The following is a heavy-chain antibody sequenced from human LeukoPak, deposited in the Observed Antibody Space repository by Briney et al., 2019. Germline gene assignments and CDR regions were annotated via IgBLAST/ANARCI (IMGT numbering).Heavy chain of an antibody. CDR3: ARGKYSSGWTDVGY. V-gene: IGHV1-69*06. D-gene: IGHD6-19*01. CDR1: GGTFSSYA. J-gene: IGHJ4*02. Sequence: SVKVSCKASGGTFSSYAISWVRQAPGQGLEWMGGIIPIFGTANYAQKFQGRVTITADKSTSTAYMELSSLRPEDTAVYYCARGKYSSGWTDVGYWGQGTLVTVSS. CDR2: IIPIFGTA.